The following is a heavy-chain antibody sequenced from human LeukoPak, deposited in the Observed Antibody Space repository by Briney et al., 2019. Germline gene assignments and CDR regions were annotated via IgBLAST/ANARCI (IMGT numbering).Heavy chain of an antibody. CDR3: ARQQWELLEGYYFDY. Sequence: SETLSLTCTVSGGSISSSSYSWGWIRQPPGKGLEWIGSIYYSGSTYYNPSLKSRVTISVDTSKNQFSLKLSSVTAADTAVYYCARQQWELLEGYYFDYWGQGTLVTVSS. V-gene: IGHV4-39*01. D-gene: IGHD1-26*01. CDR2: IYYSGST. J-gene: IGHJ4*02. CDR1: GGSISSSSYS.